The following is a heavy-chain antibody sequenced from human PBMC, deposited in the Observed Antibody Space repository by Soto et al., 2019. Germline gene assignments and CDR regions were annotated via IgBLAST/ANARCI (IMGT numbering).Heavy chain of an antibody. V-gene: IGHV3-23*01. CDR1: GFTLSSYA. D-gene: IGHD2-2*01. J-gene: IGHJ4*02. CDR3: AKGKPGVILAVPLDC. Sequence: EVQLLESGGGLVQPGGSLRLTCAVYGFTLSSYAMNWVRHAPGKGLEWVSGITGSDDSTRYADSAKGRFTISRDNSKNTLYLQMNSLRVEDTAVYYCAKGKPGVILAVPLDCWGQGSLVTVSS. CDR2: ITGSDDST.